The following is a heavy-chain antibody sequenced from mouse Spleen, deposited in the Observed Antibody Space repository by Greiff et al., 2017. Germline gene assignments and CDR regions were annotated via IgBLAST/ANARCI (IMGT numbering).Heavy chain of an antibody. CDR1: GYTFTGYW. Sequence: QVQLQQSGAELMKPGASVKLSCKATGYTFTGYWIEWVKQRPGHGLEWIGEILPGSGSTNYNEKFKGKATFTADTSSNTAYMQLSSLTTEDSAIYYCARYWYYGSSYVEGFAYWGQGTLVTVSA. CDR3: ARYWYYGSSYVEGFAY. V-gene: IGHV1-9*01. J-gene: IGHJ3*01. CDR2: ILPGSGST. D-gene: IGHD1-1*01.